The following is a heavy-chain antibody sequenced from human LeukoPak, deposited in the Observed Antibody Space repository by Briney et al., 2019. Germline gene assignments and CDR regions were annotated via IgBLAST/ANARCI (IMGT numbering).Heavy chain of an antibody. J-gene: IGHJ6*02. CDR3: AREIPYYYGMDV. V-gene: IGHV4-34*01. D-gene: IGHD2-2*02. CDR1: GGSFSGYY. CDR2: INHSGST. Sequence: SETLSLTCAVYGGSFSGYYWSLIRQPPGKGLEWIGEINHSGSTNYNPSLKSRVTISVDTSKNQFSLKLSSVTAADTAVYYCAREIPYYYGMDVWGQGTTVTVSS.